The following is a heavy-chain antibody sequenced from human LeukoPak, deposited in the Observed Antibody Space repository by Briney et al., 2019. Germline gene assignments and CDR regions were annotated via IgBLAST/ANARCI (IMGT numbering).Heavy chain of an antibody. CDR1: GFTFSIYA. CDR3: ARALFGYIRGPFDY. CDR2: ISYDGSNK. D-gene: IGHD5-24*01. Sequence: PGGSLRLSCAASGFTFSIYAMHWVPQAPGKGLEWVAFISYDGSNKHYADSVKGRFTISRDNSKNTLYLQMNSLRPEDTAVYYCARALFGYIRGPFDYWGQGILVTVSS. J-gene: IGHJ4*02. V-gene: IGHV3-30-3*01.